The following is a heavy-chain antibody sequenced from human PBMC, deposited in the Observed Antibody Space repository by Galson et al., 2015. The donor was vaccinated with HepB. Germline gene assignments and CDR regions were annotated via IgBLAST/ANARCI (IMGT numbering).Heavy chain of an antibody. J-gene: IGHJ3*02. D-gene: IGHD3-16*01. V-gene: IGHV1-8*01. CDR3: ARDHSFRGVRGNDAFDI. Sequence: SVKVSCKASGYTFTTSDINWVRQATGQGLEWMGWMNPKTGDTAYAQKFKGKVTMTRDTSVSTACMELSSLRSDDTAVYYCARDHSFRGVRGNDAFDIWGQGTMVTVSS. CDR2: MNPKTGDT. CDR1: GYTFTTSD.